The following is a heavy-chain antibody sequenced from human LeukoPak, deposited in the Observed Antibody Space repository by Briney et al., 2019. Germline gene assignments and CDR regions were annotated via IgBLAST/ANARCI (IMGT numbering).Heavy chain of an antibody. Sequence: GGSLRLSCAASGFTFSSYSMNWVRQAPGKGLEWVSSISSSSSYIYYADSVKGRFTISRDNAKNSLYLQMNSLRAEDTAVYYCARDVVVVAASWFDPWGQGTLVIVSS. CDR2: ISSSSSYI. J-gene: IGHJ5*02. CDR3: ARDVVVVAASWFDP. D-gene: IGHD2-15*01. CDR1: GFTFSSYS. V-gene: IGHV3-21*01.